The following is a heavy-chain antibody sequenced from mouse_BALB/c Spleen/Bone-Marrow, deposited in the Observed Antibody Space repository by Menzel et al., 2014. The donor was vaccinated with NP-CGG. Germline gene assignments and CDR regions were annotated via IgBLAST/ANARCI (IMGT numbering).Heavy chain of an antibody. CDR1: GYTFTSYW. J-gene: IGHJ1*01. V-gene: IGHV1-7*01. Sequence: VKLMESGAELAKPGASVKMSCKASGYTFTSYWMHWVKQRPGQGLEWIGYINPSTGYTEYNQKFKDEATLTADKSSSTAYMQLSSLTSEDSAVYYCARDWYFDVWGAGTTVTVSS. CDR2: INPSTGYT. CDR3: ARDWYFDV.